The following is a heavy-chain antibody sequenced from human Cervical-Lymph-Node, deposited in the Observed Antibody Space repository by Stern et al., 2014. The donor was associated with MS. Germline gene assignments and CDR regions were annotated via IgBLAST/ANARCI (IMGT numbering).Heavy chain of an antibody. Sequence: QVQLQESGPGLVKPSQTLSLTCSVSGASISSGGYYWSWIRQHPGKGLEWVGYIHHSGTTFYNPSLKSRVIISVDSSKNQFSLNLSSVTAADTAVYYCATTPPHIEAAAFEIWGQGTMVTVSS. CDR3: ATTPPHIEAAAFEI. CDR1: GASISSGGYY. D-gene: IGHD5-12*01. V-gene: IGHV4-31*03. CDR2: IHHSGTT. J-gene: IGHJ3*02.